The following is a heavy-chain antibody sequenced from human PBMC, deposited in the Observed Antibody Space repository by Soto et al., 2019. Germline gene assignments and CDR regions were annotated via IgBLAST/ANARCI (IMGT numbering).Heavy chain of an antibody. V-gene: IGHV3-15*01. CDR3: TTDYYFGSGTGDY. J-gene: IGHJ4*02. CDR1: GFTFSDAW. D-gene: IGHD3-10*01. CDR2: IISKADGGTS. Sequence: EVQLVESGGGLVKPGGSLRLSCAASGFTFSDAWMTWVRQAPGKGLEWVGRIISKADGGTSEYAAPVKGRFSISRDDSKNMLFLQMNSLKTEDTGVYYCTTDYYFGSGTGDYWGQGALVTVSS.